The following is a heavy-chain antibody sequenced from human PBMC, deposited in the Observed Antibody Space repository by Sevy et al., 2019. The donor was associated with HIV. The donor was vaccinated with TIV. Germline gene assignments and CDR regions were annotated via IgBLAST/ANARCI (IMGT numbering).Heavy chain of an antibody. CDR2: IIPIFGTA. J-gene: IGHJ6*03. Sequence: ASVKVSCKASGGTFSSYAISWVRQAPGQGLEWMGGIIPIFGTANYAQKFQGRVTITADKSTSTAYMELSSLRSEDTAVYYCAKFNGVAAHYYYYMDVWGKGTTVTVSS. CDR3: AKFNGVAAHYYYYMDV. CDR1: GGTFSSYA. V-gene: IGHV1-69*06. D-gene: IGHD2-15*01.